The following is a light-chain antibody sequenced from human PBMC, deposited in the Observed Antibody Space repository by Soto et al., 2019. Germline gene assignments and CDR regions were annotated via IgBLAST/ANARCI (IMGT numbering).Light chain of an antibody. Sequence: IVLTQSPATLSLSPGERATLSCRASQSVSSYLAWYQQKPGQAPRLLIYDASNRATGIPARFSGSGSGTDFTLTISSLEPEDFAVYYCQQYNNWPQTFGQGTKVDIK. V-gene: IGKV3-11*01. J-gene: IGKJ1*01. CDR1: QSVSSY. CDR3: QQYNNWPQT. CDR2: DAS.